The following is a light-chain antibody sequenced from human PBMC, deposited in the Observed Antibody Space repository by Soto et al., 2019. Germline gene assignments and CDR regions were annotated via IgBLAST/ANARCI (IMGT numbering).Light chain of an antibody. CDR3: QQYGDWPLT. Sequence: ILMTQSPATLSVSPGERATLSCRASQSVSNNLAWYQQKPGQAPRLLIYDASTRATGIPARFSGSGSGTEFTLTISGLQSEDFAVYYCQQYGDWPLTFGGGAKVEIE. J-gene: IGKJ4*01. CDR2: DAS. CDR1: QSVSNN. V-gene: IGKV3-15*01.